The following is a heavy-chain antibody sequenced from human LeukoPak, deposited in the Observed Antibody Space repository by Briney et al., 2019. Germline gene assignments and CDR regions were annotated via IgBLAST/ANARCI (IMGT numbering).Heavy chain of an antibody. Sequence: SETLSLTCTVSGGSISGNYWSWIRRSAGKGLEWIGRVFSSGKTNYNPSLKSRVIMSLDTSKNLFSLKLTSVSASDTAVYYCARGQEGSESLADWFDPWGQGVLVTVSS. J-gene: IGHJ5*02. CDR1: GGSISGNY. D-gene: IGHD3-10*01. CDR2: VFSSGKT. CDR3: ARGQEGSESLADWFDP. V-gene: IGHV4-4*07.